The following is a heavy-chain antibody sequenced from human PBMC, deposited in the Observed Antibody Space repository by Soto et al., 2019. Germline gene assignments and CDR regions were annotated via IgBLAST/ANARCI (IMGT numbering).Heavy chain of an antibody. D-gene: IGHD6-13*01. J-gene: IGHJ4*02. CDR2: VYYSGGA. CDR3: ARNRRSNSWLAY. Sequence: QVQLQESGPGLVKPSETLSLTCSVSGDSVSSGSYYWTWIRQPQGKGLEWIGYVYYSGGASYNPSLKGRVTISVHTSKNQFSLNLTSMTAADTAVYYCARNRRSNSWLAYWGQGTLVTVSS. V-gene: IGHV4-61*01. CDR1: GDSVSSGSYY.